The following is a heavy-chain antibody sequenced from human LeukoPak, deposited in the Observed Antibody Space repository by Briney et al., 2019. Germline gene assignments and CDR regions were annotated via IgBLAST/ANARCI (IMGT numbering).Heavy chain of an antibody. V-gene: IGHV4-30-4*01. CDR1: GGSISSGDYY. D-gene: IGHD5-18*01. CDR2: IYYSGST. Sequence: SETLSLTCTVSGGSISSGDYYWSWIRQPPGKGLEWIGYIYYSGSTYYNPSLKSRDTISVDTSKNQFSLKLSSVTAADTAVYYCARERRGYSYGYYFDYWGQGTLVTVSS. CDR3: ARERRGYSYGYYFDY. J-gene: IGHJ4*02.